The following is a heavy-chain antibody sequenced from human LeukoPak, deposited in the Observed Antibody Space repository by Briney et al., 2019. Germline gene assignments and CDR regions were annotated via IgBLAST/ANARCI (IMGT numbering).Heavy chain of an antibody. J-gene: IGHJ4*02. CDR1: GRSVTSTNW. CDR3: AREGGFYRPLDY. CDR2: VHLDGRT. Sequence: SETLSLTCAVSGRSVTSTNWWTWFRQPPGKGLEWIGEVHLDGRTNYNPSLKSRLVMSADLPENHISLKLTSVTAAATAVYYCAREGGFYRPLDYSGQGTLVTVSS. D-gene: IGHD6-25*01. V-gene: IGHV4-4*02.